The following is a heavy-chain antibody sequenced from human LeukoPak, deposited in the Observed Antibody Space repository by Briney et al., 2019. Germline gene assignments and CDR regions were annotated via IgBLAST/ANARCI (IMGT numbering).Heavy chain of an antibody. D-gene: IGHD3-10*01. CDR2: IYYTGST. V-gene: IGHV4-39*07. CDR3: ARDYYGSGSLRYFDL. Sequence: SETLSLTCTVSGDSISSSSYYWGWFRQPPGKGLEWVGSIYYTGSTYYNPSLKSRVTISVDTSKNQFSLKLSSVTAADTAVYYCARDYYGSGSLRYFDLWGRGTLVTVSS. CDR1: GDSISSSSYY. J-gene: IGHJ2*01.